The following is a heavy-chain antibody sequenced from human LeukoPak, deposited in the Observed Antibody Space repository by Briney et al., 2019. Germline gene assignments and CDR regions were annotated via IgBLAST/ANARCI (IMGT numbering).Heavy chain of an antibody. D-gene: IGHD4-23*01. CDR3: ARDLDYGGRSNFDH. V-gene: IGHV3-74*03. J-gene: IGHJ4*02. CDR1: GFTFSTYW. Sequence: GGSLRLACAASGFTFSTYWMHWVRQVPGKGLVWVSRIRSDGSSIMYADSVRGRFTISRDNAKNTLYLQMNSLRAEDTAVYYCARDLDYGGRSNFDHWGQGTLVTVSS. CDR2: IRSDGSSI.